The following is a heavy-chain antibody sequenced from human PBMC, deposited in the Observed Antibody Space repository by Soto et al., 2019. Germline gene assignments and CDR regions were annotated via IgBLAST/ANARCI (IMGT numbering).Heavy chain of an antibody. V-gene: IGHV3-23*01. Sequence: EVHLLESGGGSVQPGGSLRLSCAASGYTFNTYARSWVRQAPGKGLEWVSTVSGNGENTYYADSVKGRFTISRDNSKNTLLLQMNSLRGEDTAIYYCAKDKYSGSGSYKYYYFYYGMDVWGQGTTVTVSS. CDR2: VSGNGENT. J-gene: IGHJ6*02. D-gene: IGHD3-10*01. CDR3: AKDKYSGSGSYKYYYFYYGMDV. CDR1: GYTFNTYA.